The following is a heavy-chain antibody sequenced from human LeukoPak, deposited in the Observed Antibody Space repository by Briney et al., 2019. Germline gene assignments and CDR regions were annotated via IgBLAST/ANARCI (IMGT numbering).Heavy chain of an antibody. D-gene: IGHD2/OR15-2a*01. Sequence: PGGSLRLSCAASGFTFDDYAMHWVRQAPGKGLEWVSGISWNSGSIGYADSVKGRFTISRDNAKNSLYLQMNSLRAEDTALYYCARATSIVSFDYWGQGTLDTVSS. CDR3: ARATSIVSFDY. J-gene: IGHJ4*02. CDR1: GFTFDDYA. V-gene: IGHV3-9*01. CDR2: ISWNSGSI.